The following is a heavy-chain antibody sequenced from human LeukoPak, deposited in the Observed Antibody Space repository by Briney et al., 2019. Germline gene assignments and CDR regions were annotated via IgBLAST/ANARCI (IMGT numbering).Heavy chain of an antibody. V-gene: IGHV4-39*07. D-gene: IGHD3-16*02. CDR3: ARARYVWGSYRYTGFDY. Sequence: PSETLSLTCTVSGGSISSSRYYWGWIRQPPGKGLEWIGEINHSGSTNYNPSLKSRVTISVDTSKNQFSLKLSSVTAADTAVYYCARARYVWGSYRYTGFDYWGQGTLVTVSS. CDR1: GGSISSSRYY. J-gene: IGHJ4*02. CDR2: INHSGST.